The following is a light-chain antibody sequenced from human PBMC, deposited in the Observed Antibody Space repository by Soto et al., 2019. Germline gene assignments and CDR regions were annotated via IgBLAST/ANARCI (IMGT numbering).Light chain of an antibody. V-gene: IGLV2-14*03. CDR1: SSDVGRYNY. J-gene: IGLJ1*01. Sequence: QSALAQPASVSGSRGQSITISCNGTSSDVGRYNYVSWFQQHPGKVPKLISYDFNNWPSGVYDRFSGSKSGNTASLTNSGLQPEDEADYYCSSFTTSSTFVFGTGNKVTVL. CDR3: SSFTTSSTFV. CDR2: DFN.